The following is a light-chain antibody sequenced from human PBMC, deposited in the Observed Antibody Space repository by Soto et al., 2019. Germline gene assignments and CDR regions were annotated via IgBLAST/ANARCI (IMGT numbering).Light chain of an antibody. J-gene: IGKJ4*01. Sequence: EIVLTQSPATLSLSPGERATLSCRASQSVSSYLAWYQQKPGQAPRLLIYDASNRATGIPARFSGSGSGTNFTLTIGTLEPEDFAVYDCQQRSNWPPTFGGGTKVDIK. V-gene: IGKV3-11*01. CDR2: DAS. CDR1: QSVSSY. CDR3: QQRSNWPPT.